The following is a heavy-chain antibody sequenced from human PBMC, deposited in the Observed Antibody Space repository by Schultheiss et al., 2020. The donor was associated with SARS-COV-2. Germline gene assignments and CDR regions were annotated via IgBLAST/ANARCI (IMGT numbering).Heavy chain of an antibody. J-gene: IGHJ3*02. CDR2: ISSSSSYI. D-gene: IGHD3-22*01. CDR3: ARQEIDYYDSSGYYLDAFDI. CDR1: GFTFSSYS. Sequence: GGSLRLSCAASGFTFSSYSMNWVRQAPGKGLEWVSSISSSSSYIYYADSVKGRFTISRDNAKNSLYLQMNSLRAEDTAVYYCARQEIDYYDSSGYYLDAFDIWGQGTMVTVSS. V-gene: IGHV3-21*01.